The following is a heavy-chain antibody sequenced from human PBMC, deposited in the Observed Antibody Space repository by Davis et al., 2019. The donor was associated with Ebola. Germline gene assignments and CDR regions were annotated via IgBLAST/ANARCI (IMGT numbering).Heavy chain of an antibody. D-gene: IGHD6-19*01. Sequence: AAVQVSCMPSGYTFTGHYMYRVRQAPGQRLEWTGRNNANSGGTNYAQKFQRRVTMNRDTSISTAYMELSRLRSDDTAVYYCARAGPAPYSSGWYSVDYWGQGTLVTVSS. CDR1: GYTFTGHY. CDR2: NNANSGGT. J-gene: IGHJ4*02. V-gene: IGHV1-2*06. CDR3: ARAGPAPYSSGWYSVDY.